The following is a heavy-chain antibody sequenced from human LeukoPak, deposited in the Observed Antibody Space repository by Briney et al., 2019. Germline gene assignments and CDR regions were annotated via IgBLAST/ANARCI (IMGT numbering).Heavy chain of an antibody. Sequence: GGSLRLSCAPSGFTFSSYAMSWVRQAPGKGLEWVSAISGSGGRTYYADSVKGRFTISRDNSKNTLYLQMNSLRAEDTAVYYCAKAVRNYYGSGSPAPIDYWGQGTLVTVSS. CDR2: ISGSGGRT. V-gene: IGHV3-23*01. D-gene: IGHD3-10*01. CDR1: GFTFSSYA. J-gene: IGHJ4*02. CDR3: AKAVRNYYGSGSPAPIDY.